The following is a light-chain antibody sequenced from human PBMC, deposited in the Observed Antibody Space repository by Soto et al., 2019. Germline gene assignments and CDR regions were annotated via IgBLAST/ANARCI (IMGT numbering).Light chain of an antibody. J-gene: IGKJ2*01. CDR3: QQSYRTPYT. V-gene: IGKV1-39*01. CDR2: AVS. CDR1: QSISKY. Sequence: DIQMPQSPSSLSASVGDRVTITCRASQSISKYLNWYQQKPGKAPSLLMYAVSSLQGGVPPRFSGSASGTNFSLNIAGLQREDFETYHCQQSYRTPYTFGQGTKLEIK.